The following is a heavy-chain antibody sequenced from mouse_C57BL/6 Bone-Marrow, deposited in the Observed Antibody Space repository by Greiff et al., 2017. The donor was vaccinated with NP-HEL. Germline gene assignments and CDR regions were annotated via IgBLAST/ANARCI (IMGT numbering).Heavy chain of an antibody. CDR1: FSPFPRSF. D-gene: IGHD1-1*01. CDR3: ASPITTVLLDY. V-gene: IGHV1-64*01. J-gene: IGHJ2*01. Sequence: QVQLQQPGAELVKPGASFTFSFPASFSPFPRSFLPCVPQRPGPVLAWIGMIHPNSGSPNYNEQFKSKATLTVDKSSSTAYMQLSSLTSEDAAVYYCASPITTVLLDYWGKGTTRTV. CDR2: IHPNSGSP.